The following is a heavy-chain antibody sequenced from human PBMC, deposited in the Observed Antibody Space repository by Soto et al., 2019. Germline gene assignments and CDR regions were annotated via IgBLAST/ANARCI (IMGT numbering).Heavy chain of an antibody. CDR3: ARLPLAYGDYARAWFDP. CDR1: GGSISSSSYY. D-gene: IGHD4-17*01. J-gene: IGHJ5*02. Sequence: QLQLQESGPGLVKPSETLSLTCTVSGGSISSSSYYWGWIRQPPGKGLEWIGSIYYSGSTYYNPCLTRRVTISVXMSXNXSSLKLSSVTAADTAVYYCARLPLAYGDYARAWFDPWGQGTLVTVSS. CDR2: IYYSGST. V-gene: IGHV4-39*02.